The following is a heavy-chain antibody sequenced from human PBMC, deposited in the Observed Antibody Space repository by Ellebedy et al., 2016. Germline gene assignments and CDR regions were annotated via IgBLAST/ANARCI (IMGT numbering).Heavy chain of an antibody. CDR1: GGSVSSAY. CDR2: VFHTGTT. CDR3: AKWNGDWNAYDF. Sequence: SETLSLTCNVSGGSVSSAYWNWIRRPPGKGLEWIGYVFHTGTTNYSPSLKSRVTMSVDTSKSQFSLGLTSVTAADTAVYYCAKWNGDWNAYDFWGQGTMVTVSS. V-gene: IGHV4-59*02. J-gene: IGHJ3*01. D-gene: IGHD1-1*01.